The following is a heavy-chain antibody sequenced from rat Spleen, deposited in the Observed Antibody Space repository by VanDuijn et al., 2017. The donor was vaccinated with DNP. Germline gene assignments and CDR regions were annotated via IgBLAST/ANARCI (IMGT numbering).Heavy chain of an antibody. D-gene: IGHD1-5*01. CDR2: ITHGGGAT. Sequence: EVRLVESGGGFVQPGRSMKLACATSEFTFTNYDMAWVRQTPKKVLEWVANITHGGGATYYRDSVKGRFTISRDNADSTLYLQMDSLRSEDSATYYCTIDSYNSPFAYWGQGTLVTVSS. CDR3: TIDSYNSPFAY. CDR1: EFTFTNYD. J-gene: IGHJ3*01. V-gene: IGHV5-25*01.